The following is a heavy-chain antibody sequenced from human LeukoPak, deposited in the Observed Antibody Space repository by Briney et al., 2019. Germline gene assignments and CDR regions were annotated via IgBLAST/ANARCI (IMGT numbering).Heavy chain of an antibody. J-gene: IGHJ6*03. Sequence: GASVKVSCKASGGTFSSYAISWVRQAPGQGLEWMGGIIPIFGTANYAQKFQGRVTITTDEATSTAYMELRSLRSEDTAVYYCARLRPRDCSNRRDFTYMDVWGKGTTVTVSS. D-gene: IGHD4-11*01. CDR2: IIPIFGTA. CDR3: ARLRPRDCSNRRDFTYMDV. CDR1: GGTFSSYA. V-gene: IGHV1-69*05.